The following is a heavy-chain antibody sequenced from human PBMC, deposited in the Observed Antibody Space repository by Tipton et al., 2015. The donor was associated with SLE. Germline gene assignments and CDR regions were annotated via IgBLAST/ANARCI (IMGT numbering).Heavy chain of an antibody. CDR1: GDSISRRSYY. D-gene: IGHD5-12*01. V-gene: IGHV4-39*07. J-gene: IGHJ4*02. CDR2: INYRGST. CDR3: AKYIGGTMEDF. Sequence: TLSLTCTVSGDSISRRSYYWGWIRQPPEKGLEWIGNINYRGSTDYNPSLKSRLTISVDTSKNQFSLKLDSVTAADTAVYYCAKYIGGTMEDFWGQGTLVTVSS.